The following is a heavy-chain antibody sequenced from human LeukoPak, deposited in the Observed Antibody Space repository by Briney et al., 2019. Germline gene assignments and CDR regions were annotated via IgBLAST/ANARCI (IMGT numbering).Heavy chain of an antibody. CDR1: GGTFSSYA. V-gene: IGHV1-8*02. D-gene: IGHD4-17*01. J-gene: IGHJ4*02. Sequence: ASVKVSCKASGGTFSSYAISWVRQAPGQGLEWMGWMNPNSGNTGYAQKFQGRVTVTRNTSISTAYMELSSLRSEDTAVHYCARGRNALYGDNTVDYWGQGTLVTVSS. CDR3: ARGRNALYGDNTVDY. CDR2: MNPNSGNT.